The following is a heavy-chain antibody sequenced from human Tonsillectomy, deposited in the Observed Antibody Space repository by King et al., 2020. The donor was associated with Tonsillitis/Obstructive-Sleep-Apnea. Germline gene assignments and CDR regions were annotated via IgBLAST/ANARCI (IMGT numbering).Heavy chain of an antibody. D-gene: IGHD3-10*01. J-gene: IGHJ4*02. Sequence: VQLVESGGSLVQPGGSLRLSCAASGFTFSSYEMNWVRQAPGKGLEWVSYISSSGNTIYYADSVKGRFTISRDNAENSLYLQMSSLRAEDTAIYYCAGGLVRGVIITAVFDYWGQGTLVTVSS. CDR1: GFTFSSYE. CDR2: ISSSGNTI. CDR3: AGGLVRGVIITAVFDY. V-gene: IGHV3-48*03.